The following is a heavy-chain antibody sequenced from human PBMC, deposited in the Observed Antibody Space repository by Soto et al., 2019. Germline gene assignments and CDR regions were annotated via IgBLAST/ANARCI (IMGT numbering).Heavy chain of an antibody. V-gene: IGHV4-34*01. CDR1: GGSFSGYY. D-gene: IGHD4-4*01. Sequence: WGTLSLTCAVYGGSFSGYYWSWIRQPPGKGLEWIGEINHSGSTNYNPSLKSRVTISVDTSKNQFSLKLSSVTAADTAVYYCARGSKYGAYFDYWGQGTLVTVSS. CDR3: ARGSKYGAYFDY. J-gene: IGHJ4*02. CDR2: INHSGST.